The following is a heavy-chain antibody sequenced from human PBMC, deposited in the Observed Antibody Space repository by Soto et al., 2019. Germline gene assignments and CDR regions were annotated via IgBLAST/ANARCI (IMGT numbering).Heavy chain of an antibody. CDR2: IHYIGTT. J-gene: IGHJ4*02. Sequence: PSETLSVTCTVSGGSITGHYWSWSRQPPWKGLEWIGQIHYIGTTSYSPSLRSRVTISADTSKNQFSLKLNSVTAADTAVYYCARMNYYDTSGYPFDYWGQGMMVT. D-gene: IGHD3-22*01. CDR3: ARMNYYDTSGYPFDY. CDR1: GGSITGHY. V-gene: IGHV4-59*11.